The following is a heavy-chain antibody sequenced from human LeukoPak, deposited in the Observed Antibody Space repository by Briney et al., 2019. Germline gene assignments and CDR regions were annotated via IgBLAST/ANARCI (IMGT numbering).Heavy chain of an antibody. D-gene: IGHD5-18*01. CDR2: INPNSGGT. J-gene: IGHJ4*02. CDR3: ATIPYSYGYGPFDY. CDR1: GYTFTSYD. Sequence: ASVKVSCKASGYTFTSYDINWVRQATGQGLEWMGWINPNSGGTNYAQKFQGRVTMTRDTSISTAYMELSRLRSDDTAVYYCATIPYSYGYGPFDYWGQGTLVTVSS. V-gene: IGHV1-2*02.